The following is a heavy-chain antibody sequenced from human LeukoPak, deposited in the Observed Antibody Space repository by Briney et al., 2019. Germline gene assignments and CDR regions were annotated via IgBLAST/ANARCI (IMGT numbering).Heavy chain of an antibody. D-gene: IGHD4-23*01. Sequence: GGSLRLSCTASGFTFGDYAMSWVRQAPGKGLEWVGFIRSKAYGGTTEYAASVKGRFTISRDDSKSIAYLQMNSLETEDTAVYYCTRDLGTVVTDYFDYWGQGTLVTVSS. CDR1: GFTFGDYA. V-gene: IGHV3-49*04. CDR2: IRSKAYGGTT. J-gene: IGHJ4*02. CDR3: TRDLGTVVTDYFDY.